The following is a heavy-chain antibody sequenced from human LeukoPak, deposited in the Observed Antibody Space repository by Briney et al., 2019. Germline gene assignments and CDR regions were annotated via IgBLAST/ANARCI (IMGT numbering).Heavy chain of an antibody. Sequence: SQTLSLTCTVSGGSISSGGYYWSWIRQPPGKGLEWIGYIYHSGSTYYNPSLKSRVTISVDRSKNQFSLKLSSVTAADTAVYYCAREYSSSSDFTHFDYWGQGTLVTVSS. CDR2: IYHSGST. D-gene: IGHD6-6*01. J-gene: IGHJ4*02. V-gene: IGHV4-30-2*01. CDR3: AREYSSSSDFTHFDY. CDR1: GGSISSGGYY.